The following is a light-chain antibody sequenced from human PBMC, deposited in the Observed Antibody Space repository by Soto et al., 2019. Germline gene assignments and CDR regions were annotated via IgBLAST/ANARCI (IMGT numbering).Light chain of an antibody. CDR2: GTS. V-gene: IGKV3-20*01. CDR1: QSVSSN. Sequence: EIVMTQSPVTLSVSPGERATLSCRASQSVSSNLAWYQQKPGQAPRLLISGTSRRATGIPDRFSGSGSGTDFTLTSSRLEPEDFAVYYCQQYGSSPRTFGQGTKVDIK. J-gene: IGKJ1*01. CDR3: QQYGSSPRT.